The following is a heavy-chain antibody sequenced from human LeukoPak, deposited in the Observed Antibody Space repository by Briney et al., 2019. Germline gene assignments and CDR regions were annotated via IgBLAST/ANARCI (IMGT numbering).Heavy chain of an antibody. CDR3: ARDLPPYYYYYMDV. J-gene: IGHJ6*03. V-gene: IGHV3-30-3*01. CDR2: ISYDGSNK. CDR1: GFTFSSYA. D-gene: IGHD5/OR15-5a*01. Sequence: GGSLRLSCAASGFTFSSYAMHWVRQAPGKGLEWVAVISYDGSNKYYADSVKGRFTISRDNSKNTLYLQMNSLRAEDTAVYYCARDLPPYYYYYMDVWGKGTTVTVSS.